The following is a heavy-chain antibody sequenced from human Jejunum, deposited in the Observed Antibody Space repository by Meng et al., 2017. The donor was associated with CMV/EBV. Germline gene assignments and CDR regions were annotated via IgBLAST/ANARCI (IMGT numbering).Heavy chain of an antibody. V-gene: IGHV3-48*03. CDR3: ARGEYQLLFGAFDI. CDR2: INSGGITK. D-gene: IGHD2-2*01. CDR1: GFTFNSYE. Sequence: SGFTFNSYEMNWVRQAPGKGLEWISYINSGGITKFYADSVKGRFTISRDNAKNSLYLQMNSLRAEDTAVYYCARGEYQLLFGAFDIWGQGTMVTVSS. J-gene: IGHJ3*02.